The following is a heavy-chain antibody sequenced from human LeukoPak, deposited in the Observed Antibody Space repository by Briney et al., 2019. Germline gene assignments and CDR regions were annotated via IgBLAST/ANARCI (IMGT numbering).Heavy chain of an antibody. J-gene: IGHJ4*02. V-gene: IGHV1-69*05. D-gene: IGHD5-24*01. CDR3: ARERWLQSALEYYFDY. CDR1: GGTFSSYA. Sequence: ASVKVSCKASGGTFSSYAISWVRQAPGQGLEWMGGIIPIFGTANYAQKFQGGVTITTDESTSTAYMELSSLRSEDTAVYYCARERWLQSALEYYFDYWGQGTLVTVSS. CDR2: IIPIFGTA.